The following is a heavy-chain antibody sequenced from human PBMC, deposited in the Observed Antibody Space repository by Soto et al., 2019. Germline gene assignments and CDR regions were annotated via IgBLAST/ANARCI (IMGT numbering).Heavy chain of an antibody. D-gene: IGHD1-26*01. Sequence: EVQLVESGGGLVQPGGSLRLSCAASGFSFTSYWMHWVRQAPGKGLVWVSRINTDGSSTSYADSVKGRFTISRDNAKNTLFLQMNRLRAEYTAIYYCAKRELNSTGLFHWGQGTLVSVSS. CDR3: AKRELNSTGLFH. CDR1: GFSFTSYW. V-gene: IGHV3-74*01. CDR2: INTDGSST. J-gene: IGHJ4*02.